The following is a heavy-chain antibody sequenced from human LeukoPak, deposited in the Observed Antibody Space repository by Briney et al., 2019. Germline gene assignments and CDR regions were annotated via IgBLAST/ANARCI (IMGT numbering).Heavy chain of an antibody. CDR2: IYYSGST. CDR1: GGSVSSGSYY. D-gene: IGHD3-3*01. CDR3: ATSYPYYDFWSGYYRRHDAFDI. V-gene: IGHV4-61*01. Sequence: SETLSLTCTVSGGSVSSGSYYWSWIRQPPGKGLEWIGYIYYSGSTNYNPSLKSRVTISVDTSKNQFSLKLSSVTAADTAVYYCATSYPYYDFWSGYYRRHDAFDIWGQGTMVTVS. J-gene: IGHJ3*02.